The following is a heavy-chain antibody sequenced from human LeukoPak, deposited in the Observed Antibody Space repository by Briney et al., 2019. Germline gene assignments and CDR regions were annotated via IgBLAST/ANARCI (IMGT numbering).Heavy chain of an antibody. J-gene: IGHJ4*02. CDR2: INPNSGGT. D-gene: IGHD3-9*01. Sequence: ASVKVSCKASGYTFTGYYMLWVRQAPGQGLEWMGWINPNSGGTNYAQNFQGRVTMTRDTSITTAYMELSRLRSDDTAVYYCAREGDILTGYYRIYYFDYWGQGTLVTVSS. V-gene: IGHV1-2*02. CDR1: GYTFTGYY. CDR3: AREGDILTGYYRIYYFDY.